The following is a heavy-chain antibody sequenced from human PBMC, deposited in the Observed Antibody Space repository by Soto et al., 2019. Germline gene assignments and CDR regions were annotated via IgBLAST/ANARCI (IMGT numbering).Heavy chain of an antibody. V-gene: IGHV4-61*01. CDR1: GGPVSSGSYY. J-gene: IGHJ4*02. CDR2: IYYSGST. D-gene: IGHD5-12*01. CDR3: ARDRYSGYDYD. Sequence: QVQLQESGPGLVKPSETLSLTCTVSGGPVSSGSYYWSWIRQPPGKGLEWIGYIYYSGSTNYNPSLKSRVTMSIDTSKNQFSLKLSSVTAADTAVYYCARDRYSGYDYDWGQGTLVTVSS.